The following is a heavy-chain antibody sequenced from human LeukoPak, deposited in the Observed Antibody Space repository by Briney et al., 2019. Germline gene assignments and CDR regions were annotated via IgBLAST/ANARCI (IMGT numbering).Heavy chain of an antibody. CDR1: GHTFTGYY. CDR3: ARVLGHIAAADY. CDR2: INPSGGST. D-gene: IGHD6-13*01. J-gene: IGHJ4*02. V-gene: IGHV1-46*01. Sequence: ASVKVSCKASGHTFTGYYIHWVRQAPGQGLEWMGIINPSGGSTTYAQKFQGRVTLTRDMSTNTVSLELSSLRSEDTAVYYCARVLGHIAAADYWGQGTLVTVSS.